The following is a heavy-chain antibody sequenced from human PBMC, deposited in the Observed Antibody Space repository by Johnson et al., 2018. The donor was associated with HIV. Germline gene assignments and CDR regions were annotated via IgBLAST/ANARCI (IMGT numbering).Heavy chain of an antibody. CDR3: AQCIWCSSLIDAFDI. CDR2: MYYDGSNK. Sequence: QVQLVESGGGLIQPGESLRLSCAASGFNFSNFGMHWVRQAPGMGLEWVAVMYYDGSNKYYADSVKGRFTISRDNSKNTLFLQMNSLRVEDTAVYYCAQCIWCSSLIDAFDIWGQGTRVTVSS. V-gene: IGHV3-33*06. CDR1: GFNFSNFG. D-gene: IGHD6-13*01. J-gene: IGHJ3*02.